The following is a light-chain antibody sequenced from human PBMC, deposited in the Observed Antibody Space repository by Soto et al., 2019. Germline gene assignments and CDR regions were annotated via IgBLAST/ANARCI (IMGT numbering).Light chain of an antibody. CDR3: QQYGSSP. V-gene: IGKV1-9*01. Sequence: IQLTQSPSSLSASVGDRVTITCRASQGISSYLAWYQQKPGKAPKLLIYATSSLQSGVPSRFSGSGSGTDFTLTISRLEPEDFAVYYCQQYGSSPFGQGTRLEI. J-gene: IGKJ5*01. CDR2: ATS. CDR1: QGISSY.